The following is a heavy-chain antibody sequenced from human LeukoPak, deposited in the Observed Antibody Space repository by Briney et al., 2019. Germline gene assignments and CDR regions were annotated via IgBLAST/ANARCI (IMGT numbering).Heavy chain of an antibody. CDR1: GYTFTSYD. CDR2: ISTYNGNT. D-gene: IGHD6-13*01. V-gene: IGHV1-18*01. CDR3: ARDGVIEVGSGWYLGEIDY. J-gene: IGHJ4*02. Sequence: ASVKVSCKASGYTFTSYDINWVRQAPGQGLEWMGWISTYNGNTNYAQKLQGRVTMTTDTSTSTAYMELRSLRSDDTAVYYCARDGVIEVGSGWYLGEIDYWGQGTLVTVSS.